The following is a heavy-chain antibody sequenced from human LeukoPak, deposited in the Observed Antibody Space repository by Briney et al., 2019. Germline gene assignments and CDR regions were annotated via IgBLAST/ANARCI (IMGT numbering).Heavy chain of an antibody. CDR1: GYTFTGYY. V-gene: IGHV1-2*02. CDR3: ARDKGYCTNGVWLGSNWFDP. Sequence: ASVKVSCKASGYTFTGYYMHWVRQAPGQGLEWMGWINPNSGGTNYAQKFQGRVTMTRDTSISTAYMELSRLRSDDTAVYYCARDKGYCTNGVWLGSNWFDPWGQGTLVTVSS. J-gene: IGHJ5*02. D-gene: IGHD2-8*01. CDR2: INPNSGGT.